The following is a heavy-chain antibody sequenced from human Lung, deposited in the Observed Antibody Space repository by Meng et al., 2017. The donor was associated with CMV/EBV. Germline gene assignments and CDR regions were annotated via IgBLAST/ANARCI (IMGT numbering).Heavy chain of an antibody. V-gene: IGHV1-8*01. CDR1: GYTFTSYD. CDR2: MNPNSGNT. J-gene: IGHJ5*02. D-gene: IGHD2-15*01. Sequence: AEVKKPGASVKVSCKASGYTFTSYDVNWVRQATGQGLERMGWMNPNSGNTGYAQKFQGRVTMTRNTSISTAYMELSSLRSEDTAVYYCARGYCSGGSCPVFDPWGQGTLVTVSS. CDR3: ARGYCSGGSCPVFDP.